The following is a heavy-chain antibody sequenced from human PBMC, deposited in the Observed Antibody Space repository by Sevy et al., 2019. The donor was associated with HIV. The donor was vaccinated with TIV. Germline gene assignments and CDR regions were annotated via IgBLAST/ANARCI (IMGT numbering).Heavy chain of an antibody. CDR1: GGSISSYY. Sequence: SETLSLTCTVSGGSISSYYWSWIRQPPGKGLEWIGYLYYRGRTNYNPSLKSRLTISVDTSKNQFSLKLSSVTAADTAVYYCARHSIAPRSWYFELWGRGTLVTVSS. V-gene: IGHV4-59*01. J-gene: IGHJ2*01. CDR2: LYYRGRT. D-gene: IGHD6-6*01. CDR3: ARHSIAPRSWYFEL.